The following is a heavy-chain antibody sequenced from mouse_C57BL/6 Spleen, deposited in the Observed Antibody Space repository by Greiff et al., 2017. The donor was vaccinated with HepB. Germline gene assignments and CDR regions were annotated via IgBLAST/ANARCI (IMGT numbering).Heavy chain of an antibody. CDR3: ARLYDVYYVGAMDY. J-gene: IGHJ4*01. V-gene: IGHV1-55*01. CDR2: IYPGSGST. D-gene: IGHD2-3*01. Sequence: VQLQQSGAELVKPGASVKMSCKASGYTFTSYWITWVKQRPGQGLEWIGDIYPGSGSTNYNEKFKSKATLTVDTSSSTAYMQLRSLTSEDSAVYYCARLYDVYYVGAMDYWGQGTSVTVSS. CDR1: GYTFTSYW.